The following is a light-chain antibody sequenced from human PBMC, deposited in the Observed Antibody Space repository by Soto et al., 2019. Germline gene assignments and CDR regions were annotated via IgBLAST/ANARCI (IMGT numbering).Light chain of an antibody. Sequence: DVQLTQSPSTLSASVADRVTITCRASENIKTWFAWYQQKTGKAPKVVIYDASSLQRGLPSRLSGSGSGTQFPLTISSLQPDDFATYYCPHYTVHSKTFGQGTTV. CDR3: PHYTVHSKT. CDR1: ENIKTW. V-gene: IGKV1-5*01. J-gene: IGKJ1*01. CDR2: DAS.